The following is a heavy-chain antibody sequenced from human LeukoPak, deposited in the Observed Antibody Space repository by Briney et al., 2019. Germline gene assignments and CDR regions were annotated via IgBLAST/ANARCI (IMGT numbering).Heavy chain of an antibody. CDR1: GFTFSSYA. Sequence: GGSLRLSCAASGFTFSSYAMHWVRQAPGKGLEGVALISYDGSNKYYADSVKGRFTISRDNSKNTLYLQMKSLRAEDTAVYYCAKGGGYEAQYYYYYLDVWGKGTTVTISS. CDR2: ISYDGSNK. J-gene: IGHJ6*03. V-gene: IGHV3-30*04. CDR3: AKGGGYEAQYYYYYLDV. D-gene: IGHD5-12*01.